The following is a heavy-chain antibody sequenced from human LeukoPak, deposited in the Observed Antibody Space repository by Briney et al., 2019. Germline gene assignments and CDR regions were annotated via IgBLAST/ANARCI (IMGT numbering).Heavy chain of an antibody. J-gene: IGHJ6*03. CDR2: ISRSGSTK. CDR3: ARDSRMDV. Sequence: GGSLRLSCAASGFTFSDYNMRWIRQAPGKGLEWVSSISRSGSTKYYADSVKGRFTISRDNAKNSLYLQMNSLRAEDTAVYYCARDSRMDVWGKGTTVTISS. V-gene: IGHV3-11*01. CDR1: GFTFSDYN.